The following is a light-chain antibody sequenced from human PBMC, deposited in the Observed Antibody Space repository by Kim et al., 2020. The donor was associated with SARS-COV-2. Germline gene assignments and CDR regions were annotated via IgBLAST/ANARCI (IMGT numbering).Light chain of an antibody. CDR2: DKN. J-gene: IGLJ3*02. CDR1: SLRSYY. CDR3: NSRDSSDNVV. V-gene: IGLV3-19*01. Sequence: SSELTQDPAVSVALGQTVRITCQGDSLRSYYASWYQQKPGQAPVLVIYDKNNRPSGIPDRFSGSSSGNTASLTITGAQADDEADYYCNSRDSSDNVVFGGGTKLTVL.